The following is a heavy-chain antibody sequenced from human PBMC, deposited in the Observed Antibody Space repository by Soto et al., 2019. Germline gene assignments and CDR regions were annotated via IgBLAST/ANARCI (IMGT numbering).Heavy chain of an antibody. Sequence: SETLSLTCTVSGGSISSGGYYWSWIRQHPGKGLEWIGYIYYSGSTYYNPSLKSRVTISVDTSKNQFSLKLSSVTAADTAVYYCARDRREGWFDPWGQGTLVTVSS. J-gene: IGHJ5*02. V-gene: IGHV4-31*03. CDR2: IYYSGST. CDR1: GGSISSGGYY. D-gene: IGHD1-26*01. CDR3: ARDRREGWFDP.